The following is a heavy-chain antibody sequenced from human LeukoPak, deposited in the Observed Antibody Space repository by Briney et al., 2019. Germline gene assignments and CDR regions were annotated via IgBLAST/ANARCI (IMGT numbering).Heavy chain of an antibody. CDR1: GDSISSGSYY. D-gene: IGHD5-18*01. CDR2: IHYSGST. J-gene: IGHJ6*03. CDR3: ARTTEGGYTYGYFYYYYMDV. V-gene: IGHV4-61*10. Sequence: SETLSLTCTVSGDSISSGSYYWSWIRQPAGKGLEWIGYIHYSGSTNYNPSLKSRVTISVDTSKNQFSLKLSSVTAADTAVYYCARTTEGGYTYGYFYYYYMDVWGKGTTVTISS.